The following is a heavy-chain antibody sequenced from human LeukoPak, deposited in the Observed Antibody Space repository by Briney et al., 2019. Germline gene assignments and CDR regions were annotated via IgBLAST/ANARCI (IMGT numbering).Heavy chain of an antibody. J-gene: IGHJ4*02. V-gene: IGHV3-21*01. CDR2: ISSSGTYI. Sequence: GGSLRLSCAASGFTFSSYEMNWVRQAPGKWLEWVSSISSSGTYIYYADSVKGRFTISRDSAKNSLYLQMNSLRAEDTAVYYCAKDRTRRNDYGDYVDYWGQGTLVTVSS. CDR1: GFTFSSYE. CDR3: AKDRTRRNDYGDYVDY. D-gene: IGHD4-17*01.